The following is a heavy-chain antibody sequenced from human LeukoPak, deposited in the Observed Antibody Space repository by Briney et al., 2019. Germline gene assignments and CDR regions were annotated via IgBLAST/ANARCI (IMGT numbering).Heavy chain of an antibody. D-gene: IGHD6-19*01. J-gene: IGHJ4*02. CDR2: ISGSGGST. CDR1: GFTFSSYA. CDR3: AKGPVVRAVATTGFDC. V-gene: IGHV3-23*01. Sequence: GVSLRLSCAASGFTFSSYAMSWVRQAPGKGLEWVSAISGSGGSTYYADSVKGRFTISRDNSKNTLYLQMNSLRAEDTAVYYCAKGPVVRAVATTGFDCWGQGTLVTVSS.